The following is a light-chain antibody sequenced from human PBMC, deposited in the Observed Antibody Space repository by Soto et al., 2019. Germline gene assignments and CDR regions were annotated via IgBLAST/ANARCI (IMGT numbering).Light chain of an antibody. CDR2: GVS. V-gene: IGKV3-15*01. CDR1: QSVGSN. CDR3: QQYGSSPAT. J-gene: IGKJ1*01. Sequence: ERVLTQSPVTLSVSPGERVALSCRASQSVGSNLAWYQQKLGQAPRLLIYGVSTRATGIPARFSGSGSGREFTLTISRLEPEDFAVYYCQQYGSSPATFGQGTKVDIK.